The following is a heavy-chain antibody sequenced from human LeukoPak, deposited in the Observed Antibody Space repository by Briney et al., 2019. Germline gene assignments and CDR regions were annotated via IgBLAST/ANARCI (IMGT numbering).Heavy chain of an antibody. CDR3: GRGSVGFGELNY. J-gene: IGHJ4*02. CDR2: ISYDGSNK. V-gene: IGHV3-30-3*01. CDR1: GFTFSSYA. Sequence: GGSLRLSCAASGFTFSSYAMHWVRQASGKGLEWVAVISYDGSNKFYADSVKGRFTLSRDNSKNTLYLQMNSLRIEDTAVYYCGRGSVGFGELNYWGQGTLVTVSS. D-gene: IGHD3-10*01.